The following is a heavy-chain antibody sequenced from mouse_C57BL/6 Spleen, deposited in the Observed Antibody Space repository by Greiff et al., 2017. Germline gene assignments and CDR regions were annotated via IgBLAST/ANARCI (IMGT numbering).Heavy chain of an antibody. Sequence: DVKLVESGGGLVQPGGSLKLSCAASGFTFSDYYMYWVRQTPEKRLEWVAYISNGGGSTYYPDTVKGRFTISRDNAKNTLYLQMSRLKSEDTAMYYCARDHGNYFDYWGQGTTLTVSS. CDR3: ARDHGNYFDY. D-gene: IGHD2-1*01. J-gene: IGHJ2*01. CDR2: ISNGGGST. V-gene: IGHV5-12*01. CDR1: GFTFSDYY.